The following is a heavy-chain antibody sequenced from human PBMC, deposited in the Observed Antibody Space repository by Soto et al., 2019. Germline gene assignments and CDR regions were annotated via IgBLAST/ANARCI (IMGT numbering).Heavy chain of an antibody. V-gene: IGHV1-18*01. CDR2: ISAYNGNT. J-gene: IGHJ6*04. D-gene: IGHD3-22*01. CDR3: ARVIGYYYHMDV. CDR1: GYTFTTYD. Sequence: ASVKVSCKASGYTFTTYDLSWVRQAPGQGLEWMGWISAYNGNTNYAQNLQGRVTMTTDTSTSTAYMELRSLRSDDTAVYYCARVIGYYYHMDVWGKGTTVTVSS.